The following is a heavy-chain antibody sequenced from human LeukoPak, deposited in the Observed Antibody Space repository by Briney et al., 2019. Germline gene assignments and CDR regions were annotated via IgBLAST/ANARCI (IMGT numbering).Heavy chain of an antibody. J-gene: IGHJ4*02. CDR2: IYYSGRT. V-gene: IGHV4-59*01. CDR3: ARNHLGDFDY. Sequence: SETLSLTCTVSGDSISNYYWSWIRQPPGKGLEWIGYIYYSGRTNYNPSLKSRVTISVDTSKNQFSLKLSSVTAADTAVYYCARNHLGDFDYWGQGTLVTVSS. CDR1: GDSISNYY.